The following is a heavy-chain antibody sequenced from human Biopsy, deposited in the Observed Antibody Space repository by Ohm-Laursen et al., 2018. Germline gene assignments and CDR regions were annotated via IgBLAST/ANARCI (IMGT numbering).Heavy chain of an antibody. CDR2: ITADEK. J-gene: IGHJ3*02. D-gene: IGHD1-26*01. CDR3: ARVFGGAYYSYAFDI. V-gene: IGHV1-18*04. CDR1: DYTFYSYG. Sequence: SSVKVSCKSSDYTFYSYGITWVRRAPGQGLEWMGWITADEKNSAPKFQGRVTMTTDMSTSTAYMELRGLKSDDTAVYYCARVFGGAYYSYAFDIWGQGTLVIVSS.